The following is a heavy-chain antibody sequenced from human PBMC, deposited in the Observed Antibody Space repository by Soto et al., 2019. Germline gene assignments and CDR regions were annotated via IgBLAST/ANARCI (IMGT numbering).Heavy chain of an antibody. CDR2: INSDGSST. D-gene: IGHD3-22*01. CDR3: AIRASYYDSSGYFDY. J-gene: IGHJ4*02. CDR1: GFTFSSYL. Sequence: GGSLRLSCAASGFTFSSYLMHWVRQAPEKGLVWVSRINSDGSSTSYADSVKGRFTISRDNAKNTLYLQMNSLRAEDTAVYYCAIRASYYDSSGYFDYWGQGTLVTVSS. V-gene: IGHV3-74*01.